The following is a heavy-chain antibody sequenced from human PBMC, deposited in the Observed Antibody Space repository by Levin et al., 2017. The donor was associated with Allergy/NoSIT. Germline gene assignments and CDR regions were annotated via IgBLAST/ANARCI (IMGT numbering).Heavy chain of an antibody. CDR1: GYTFTSYG. J-gene: IGHJ4*02. CDR3: ARDGGMESAAAGWWYFDY. Sequence: GASVKVSCKASGYTFTSYGISWVRQAPGQGLEWMGWISAYNGNTNYAQKLQGRVTMTTDTSTSTAYMELRSLRSDDTAVYYCARDGGMESAAAGWWYFDYWGQGTLVTVSS. CDR2: ISAYNGNT. V-gene: IGHV1-18*01. D-gene: IGHD6-13*01.